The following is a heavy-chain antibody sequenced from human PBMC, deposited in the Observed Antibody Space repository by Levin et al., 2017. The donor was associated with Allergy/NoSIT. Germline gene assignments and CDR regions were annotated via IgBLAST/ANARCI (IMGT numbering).Heavy chain of an antibody. J-gene: IGHJ2*01. V-gene: IGHV3-53*01. CDR2: IYSGGST. Sequence: GGSLRLSCAASGFTVSSNYMSWVRQAPGKGLEWVSVIYSGGSTYYADSVKGRFTISRDNSKNTLYLQMNSLRAEDTAVYYCARDGSSDSSGWYGWYFDLWGRGTLVTVSS. CDR3: ARDGSSDSSGWYGWYFDL. CDR1: GFTVSSNY. D-gene: IGHD3-22*01.